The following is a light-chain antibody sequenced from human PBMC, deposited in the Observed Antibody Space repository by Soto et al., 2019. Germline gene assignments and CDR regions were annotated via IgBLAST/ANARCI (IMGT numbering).Light chain of an antibody. CDR3: QHRGNWPLP. CDR2: DAS. CDR1: QSVSSY. Sequence: DIVLTQSPATLSLSPGDRATLSCTASQSVSSYLAWYQQKPGQAPRLLIYDASNRATGIPARFSGSGSGTDFSLTISSLEPEDFAVYYCQHRGNWPLPFGGGTKVEIK. J-gene: IGKJ4*01. V-gene: IGKV3-11*01.